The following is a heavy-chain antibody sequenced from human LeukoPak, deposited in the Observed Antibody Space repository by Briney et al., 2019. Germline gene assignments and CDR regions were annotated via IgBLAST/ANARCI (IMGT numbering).Heavy chain of an antibody. J-gene: IGHJ4*02. V-gene: IGHV3-23*01. D-gene: IGHD3-10*01. Sequence: GGTLRLSCAVSGFAFSSYGMSWVRQAPGKGLEWVSAISGSGGSTYYADSVKGRFTISRDNSKNTLYLQMNSLRAEDTAVYYCAKRHQITYYYGSGSYYNGYYFDYWGQGTLVTVSS. CDR1: GFAFSSYG. CDR3: AKRHQITYYYGSGSYYNGYYFDY. CDR2: ISGSGGST.